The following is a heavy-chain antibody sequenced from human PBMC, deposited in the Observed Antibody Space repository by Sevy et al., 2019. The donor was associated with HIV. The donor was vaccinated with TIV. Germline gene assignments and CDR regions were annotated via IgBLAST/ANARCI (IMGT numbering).Heavy chain of an antibody. Sequence: GGSLRLSCAASGFIFKNYAMTWVRQAPGKGLEWVSVITFSSHSTNYADSVKGRFTISRDNSKNTLYLHMDSLRAEDTAVYYCAKERVSGSYYTGDFDSWGQGTLVTVSS. CDR3: AKERVSGSYYTGDFDS. CDR2: ITFSSHST. J-gene: IGHJ4*02. CDR1: GFIFKNYA. V-gene: IGHV3-23*01. D-gene: IGHD1-26*01.